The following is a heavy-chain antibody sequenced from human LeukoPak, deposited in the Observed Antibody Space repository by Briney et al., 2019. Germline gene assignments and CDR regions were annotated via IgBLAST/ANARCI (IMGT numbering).Heavy chain of an antibody. CDR2: ISYDGSNK. Sequence: GRSLRLSCAASGFTFSSYAMHWVRQAPGKGLEWVAVISYDGSNKYYADSVKGRFTISRDNSKNTLYLQMNSLRAEDTAVYYCARDAVPVQPEPSYGMDVWGKGTTVTVSS. V-gene: IGHV3-30*04. CDR1: GFTFSSYA. D-gene: IGHD1-14*01. CDR3: ARDAVPVQPEPSYGMDV. J-gene: IGHJ6*04.